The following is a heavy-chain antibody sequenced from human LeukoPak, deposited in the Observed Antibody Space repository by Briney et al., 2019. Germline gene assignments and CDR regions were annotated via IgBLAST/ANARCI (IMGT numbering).Heavy chain of an antibody. CDR3: AKEAGLHENDY. CDR1: GFTFTNYA. J-gene: IGHJ4*02. CDR2: ISGSGGST. V-gene: IGHV3-23*01. Sequence: GGSLRLSCTAPGFTFTNYAMSWVRQAPGKGLEWVSAISGSGGSTYYADSVKGRFTISRDNSKNTLYLQMNSLRAEDTAVYYCAKEAGLHENDYWGQGTLVTVSS.